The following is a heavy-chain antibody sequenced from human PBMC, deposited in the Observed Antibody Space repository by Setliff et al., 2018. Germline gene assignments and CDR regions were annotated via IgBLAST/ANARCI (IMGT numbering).Heavy chain of an antibody. Sequence: SETLSLTCGVSGSSITSSNWWSWVRQAPGKGLEWVGQIFHSGSAHFNPSLKSRLTMSVDQSKNQFSLRLRSVTAADTAVYYCARLESLGDLSLYGLWFDPWGQGTLVTVSS. J-gene: IGHJ5*02. CDR2: IFHSGSA. D-gene: IGHD3-16*02. V-gene: IGHV4-4*02. CDR1: GSSITSSNW. CDR3: ARLESLGDLSLYGLWFDP.